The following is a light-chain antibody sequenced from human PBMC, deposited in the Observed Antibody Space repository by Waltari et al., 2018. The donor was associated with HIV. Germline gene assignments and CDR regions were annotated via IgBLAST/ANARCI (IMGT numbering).Light chain of an antibody. CDR2: DAA. V-gene: IGLV3-21*02. CDR3: QVWDIYSAEV. Sequence: SFESTQPPSVSVVAGQTARLTCGGKNIGNKRDHSYQQRPGQAPVLVVHDAADRPSVIPERFSGFDSGNTATLTISRVVAGDEADYYCQVWDIYSAEVFGPGTKVTVL. J-gene: IGLJ1*01. CDR1: NIGNKR.